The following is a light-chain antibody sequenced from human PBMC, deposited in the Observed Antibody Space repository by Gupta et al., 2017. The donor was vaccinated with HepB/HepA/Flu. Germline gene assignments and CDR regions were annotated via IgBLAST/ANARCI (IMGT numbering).Light chain of an antibody. V-gene: IGLV1-40*01. CDR1: SSNIGAGYD. Sequence: QSVLTQPPSASGAPGQRVTISCTGSSSNIGAGYDVHWYQQLPGTAPKLLIYLNINRPSGVPDRFFGSKSGASASLVITGLQAEDEADYYCQSYDTNLSGGVFGGGTKLTVL. J-gene: IGLJ3*02. CDR2: LNI. CDR3: QSYDTNLSGGV.